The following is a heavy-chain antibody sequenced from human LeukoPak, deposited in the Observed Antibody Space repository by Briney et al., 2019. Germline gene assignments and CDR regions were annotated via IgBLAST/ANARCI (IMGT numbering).Heavy chain of an antibody. Sequence: QSGGSLRPSCAASAFTFSTYWMSWVRQAPGKGLEWVANIKQDGSDKYYVDSVKGRFTISRDNAKNSLYLQMNSLRAEDTAVYYCARGIAVAGTFYFDYWGQGTLVTVSS. J-gene: IGHJ4*02. CDR3: ARGIAVAGTFYFDY. V-gene: IGHV3-7*01. CDR1: AFTFSTYW. CDR2: IKQDGSDK. D-gene: IGHD6-19*01.